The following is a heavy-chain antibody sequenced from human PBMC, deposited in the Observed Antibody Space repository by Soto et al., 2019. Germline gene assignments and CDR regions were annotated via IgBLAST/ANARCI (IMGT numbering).Heavy chain of an antibody. CDR2: IVPKFGTS. D-gene: IGHD2-15*01. J-gene: IGHJ5*02. CDR1: GGIGSNYA. CDR3: AREMASGYSRTWFDP. V-gene: IGHV1-69*06. Sequence: QEHLVQSGAEVKKPGSSVKVSCRASGGIGSNYAISWVRQAPGQGLEWMGGIVPKFGTSNYAQRFKGRVTISVDKSTHSVYMELSSLRSQDTAIYYCAREMASGYSRTWFDP.